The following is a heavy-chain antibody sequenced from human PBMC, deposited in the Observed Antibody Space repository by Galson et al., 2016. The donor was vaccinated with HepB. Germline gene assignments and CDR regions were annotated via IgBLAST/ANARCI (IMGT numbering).Heavy chain of an antibody. CDR1: GGSTGRSSYY. V-gene: IGHV4-39*01. CDR3: ARREESYYDFWSGYYYSI. CDR2: LYYTGRT. J-gene: IGHJ3*02. D-gene: IGHD3-3*01. Sequence: ETLSLTCTVSGGSTGRSSYYWGWIRQPPGKGLEWIGSLYYTGRTYHNPSLKSRLTISVDTSKNQFSLKLRSVTAADTAVYCCARREESYYDFWSGYYYSIWGQGTMVTVSS.